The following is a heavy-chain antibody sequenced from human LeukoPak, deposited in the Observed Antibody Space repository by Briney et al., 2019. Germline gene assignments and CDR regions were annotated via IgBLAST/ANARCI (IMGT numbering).Heavy chain of an antibody. CDR3: ASASPYFYCSGGSCYCHP. Sequence: SVKVSCKASRGTFNRYVISWVRQAPGQGLEWMGGIILIFGAANQAQKPQGRVKINTDESTSTAYIEQRSLLSEDTAVYYCASASPYFYCSGGSCYCHPWGQGTLVTVSS. V-gene: IGHV1-69*05. CDR2: IILIFGAA. CDR1: RGTFNRYV. D-gene: IGHD2-15*01. J-gene: IGHJ5*02.